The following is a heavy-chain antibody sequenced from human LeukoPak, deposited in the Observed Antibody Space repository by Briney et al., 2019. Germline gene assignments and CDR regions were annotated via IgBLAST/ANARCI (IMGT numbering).Heavy chain of an antibody. CDR1: GGTFSSYA. CDR3: ARADRAGELYHYHYMDV. V-gene: IGHV1-69*01. CDR2: IIPIFGTA. J-gene: IGHJ6*03. Sequence: SVKVSCKASGGTFSSYAISWVRQAPGQGLEWMGGIIPIFGTANYAQKFQGRVTITADESTSTAYMELSSLRSEDTAVYYCARADRAGELYHYHYMDVWGKGTTVTVSS. D-gene: IGHD3-10*01.